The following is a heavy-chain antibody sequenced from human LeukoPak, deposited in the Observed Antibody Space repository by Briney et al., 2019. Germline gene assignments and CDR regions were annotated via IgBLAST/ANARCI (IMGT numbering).Heavy chain of an antibody. CDR2: IDTKTGNP. J-gene: IGHJ4*02. CDR3: SRADYYGSGSYYNNFDY. Sequence: ASVKVSCKASGYTFTRFYIHWVRQAPGQGLEWMGWIDTKTGNPTYAQGFTGRFVFSLDTSVSTAYLQISCLKAEDTAVYYCSRADYYGSGSYYNNFDYWGQGTLVTVSS. V-gene: IGHV7-4-1*02. CDR1: GYTFTRFY. D-gene: IGHD3-10*01.